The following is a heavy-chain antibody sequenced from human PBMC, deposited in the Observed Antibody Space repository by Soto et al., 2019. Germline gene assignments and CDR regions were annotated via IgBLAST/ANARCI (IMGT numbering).Heavy chain of an antibody. Sequence: PGGSLRLSCAASGFTFSSYGMHWVRQAPGKGLEWVAVISYDGSNKYYADSVKGRFTISRDNSKNTLYLQMNSLRAEDTAVYYCAKDLLVVGATPAYYWGQGTLVTVSS. D-gene: IGHD1-26*01. CDR2: ISYDGSNK. J-gene: IGHJ4*02. V-gene: IGHV3-30*18. CDR3: AKDLLVVGATPAYY. CDR1: GFTFSSYG.